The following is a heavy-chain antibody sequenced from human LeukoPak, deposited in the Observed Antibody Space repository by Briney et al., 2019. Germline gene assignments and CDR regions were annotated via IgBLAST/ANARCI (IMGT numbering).Heavy chain of an antibody. CDR2: IYYSGST. D-gene: IGHD6-6*01. V-gene: IGHV4-30-2*05. Sequence: PSETLSLTCAVSGGSISSGGYSWSWIRQPPGKGLEWIGYIYYSGSTYYNPSLKSRITISVDTSKNQFSLKLSSVTDADTAVYYCARAPYSSSFARHIDYWGQGTLITVSS. CDR3: ARAPYSSSFARHIDY. CDR1: GGSISSGGYS. J-gene: IGHJ4*02.